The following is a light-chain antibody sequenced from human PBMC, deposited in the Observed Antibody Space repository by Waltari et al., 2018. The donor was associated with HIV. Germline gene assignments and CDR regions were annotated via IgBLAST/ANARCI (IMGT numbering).Light chain of an antibody. CDR3: QYLDSFPL. CDR2: GAS. J-gene: IGKJ4*01. CDR1: RCITTY. Sequence: DIQLTQSPSFLSASVGDRVTITCRASRCITTYLAWHQQKPGYVPTLLIYGASTLQTVVPSRFSGSASGTEFTLTIDTLQPEDCATYYCQYLDSFPLFGAGTKVEVK. V-gene: IGKV1-9*01.